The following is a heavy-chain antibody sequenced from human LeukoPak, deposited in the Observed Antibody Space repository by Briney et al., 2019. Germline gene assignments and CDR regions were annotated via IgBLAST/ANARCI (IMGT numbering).Heavy chain of an antibody. CDR2: ISGSGGST. J-gene: IGHJ4*02. CDR3: AKDKPPRDTAMVAPLYYFDY. D-gene: IGHD5-18*01. Sequence: QSGGSLRLSCAASGFTFSSYGMSWVRQAPGKGLEWVSAISGSGGSTYYADSVKGRFTISRDNSKNTLYLQMNSLRAEDTAVYYCAKDKPPRDTAMVAPLYYFDYWGQGTLVTVSS. V-gene: IGHV3-23*01. CDR1: GFTFSSYG.